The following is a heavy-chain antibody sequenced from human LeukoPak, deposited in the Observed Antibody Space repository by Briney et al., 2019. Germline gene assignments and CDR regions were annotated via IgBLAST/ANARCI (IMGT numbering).Heavy chain of an antibody. Sequence: GRSLRLSCAASGFTFSSYAMHWVRQAPGKGLEWVAVISYDGSNKYYADSVKGRFTISRDNSKNTLYLQMNSLRAEDTAVYYCARDSHDYGDYLGAFDIWGQGTMVTVSS. V-gene: IGHV3-30-3*01. D-gene: IGHD4-17*01. CDR2: ISYDGSNK. CDR3: ARDSHDYGDYLGAFDI. J-gene: IGHJ3*02. CDR1: GFTFSSYA.